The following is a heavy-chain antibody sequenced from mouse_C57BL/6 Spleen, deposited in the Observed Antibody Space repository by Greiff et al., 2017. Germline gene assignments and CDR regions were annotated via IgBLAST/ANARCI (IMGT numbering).Heavy chain of an antibody. V-gene: IGHV5-6*01. CDR1: GFTFSSYG. CDR3: ARQSNYEFAY. CDR2: ISSGGSYT. J-gene: IGHJ3*01. D-gene: IGHD2-5*01. Sequence: EVQRVESGGDLVKPGGSLKLSCAASGFTFSSYGMSWVRQTPDKRLEWVATISSGGSYTYYPDSVKGRFTISRDNAKNTLYLQMSSLKSEDTAMYYCARQSNYEFAYWGQGTLVTVSA.